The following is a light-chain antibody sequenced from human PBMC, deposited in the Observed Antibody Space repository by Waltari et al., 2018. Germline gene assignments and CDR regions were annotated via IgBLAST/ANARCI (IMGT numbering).Light chain of an antibody. CDR1: NIRGKR. CDR2: YDK. Sequence: SYVLPQPPLESVAPGTPATITCGRSNIRGKRLHWYQRKPGQAPVMVINYDKQRPSGIPERFSGSNSGNTAALTISGVEAGDEADYFCQVWDSDDDHLVFGGGTKLTVL. CDR3: QVWDSDDDHLV. J-gene: IGLJ3*02. V-gene: IGLV3-21*04.